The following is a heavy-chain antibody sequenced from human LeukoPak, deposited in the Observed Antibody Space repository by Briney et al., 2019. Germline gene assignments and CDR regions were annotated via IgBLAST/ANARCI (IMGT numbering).Heavy chain of an antibody. CDR3: ARGLWFGDENPPYFDY. D-gene: IGHD3-10*01. CDR1: GGSISRYY. CDR2: IYTSGST. V-gene: IGHV4-4*07. Sequence: SETLSLTCTVSGGSISRYYWSWIRQPAGKGLEWIGRIYTSGSTNYNPSLKSRVTISVDTSKNQFSLKLSSVTAADTAVYYCARGLWFGDENPPYFDYWGQGTLVTVSS. J-gene: IGHJ4*02.